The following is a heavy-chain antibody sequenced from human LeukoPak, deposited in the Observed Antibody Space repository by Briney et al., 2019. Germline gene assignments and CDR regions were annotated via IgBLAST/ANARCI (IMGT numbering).Heavy chain of an antibody. Sequence: GGSLRLSCAASGFTFSSYAMSWVRQAPGKGMEWVSAISGSGGSTYYADSVKGRFTISRDNSKNTLYLQMNSLRAEDTAVYYCAKGEMATITYYFDYWGQGTLVTVSS. CDR3: AKGEMATITYYFDY. J-gene: IGHJ4*02. CDR1: GFTFSSYA. CDR2: ISGSGGST. D-gene: IGHD5-24*01. V-gene: IGHV3-23*01.